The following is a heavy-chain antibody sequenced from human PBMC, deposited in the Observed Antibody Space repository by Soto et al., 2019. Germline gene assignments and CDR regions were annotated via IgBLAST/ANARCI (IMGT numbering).Heavy chain of an antibody. D-gene: IGHD3-16*01. CDR3: ASHPVRGSLHFDP. Sequence: QVQLVQSGAEVKKPGASVKVSCKASGYTFNTYGVSWVRQAPGQGLEWMGRISAYNGDTNYAQKLQGRVTMTTDTPTRTAYMELGSLRSNDTAVYYWASHPVRGSLHFDPWGQGPLVTVSP. CDR1: GYTFNTYG. J-gene: IGHJ5*02. V-gene: IGHV1-18*04. CDR2: ISAYNGDT.